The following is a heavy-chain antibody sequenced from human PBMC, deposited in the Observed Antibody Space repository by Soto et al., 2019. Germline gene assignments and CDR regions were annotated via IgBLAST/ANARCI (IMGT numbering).Heavy chain of an antibody. J-gene: IGHJ6*02. CDR1: GFTFSDYY. CDR3: ARDYSSSRYYGMDV. CDR2: ISSSGSTI. V-gene: IGHV3-11*01. D-gene: IGHD6-6*01. Sequence: QVQLVESGGGLVKPGGSLRLSCEASGFTFSDYYMSWIRQAPGKGLEWVSYISSSGSTIYYADSVKGRFTISRDNAKDSLYLQMNSLRAEDTAVYDYARDYSSSRYYGMDVWGQGTTVTVAS.